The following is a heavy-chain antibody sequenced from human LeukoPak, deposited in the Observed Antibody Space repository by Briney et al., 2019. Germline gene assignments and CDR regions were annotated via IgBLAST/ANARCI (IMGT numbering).Heavy chain of an antibody. V-gene: IGHV4-30-4*01. CDR2: IYYSGST. Sequence: SQTLSLTCTVSGGSISSGDYFWTWIRQPPGKGLEWIGYIYYSGSTYYNPSLKSRVTVPVDTSKNQFSLKLSSVTAADTAVYYCAIAQRYCSGTSCYTRPAFDIWGQGTIVTVSS. CDR1: GGSISSGDYF. CDR3: AIAQRYCSGTSCYTRPAFDI. D-gene: IGHD2-2*02. J-gene: IGHJ3*02.